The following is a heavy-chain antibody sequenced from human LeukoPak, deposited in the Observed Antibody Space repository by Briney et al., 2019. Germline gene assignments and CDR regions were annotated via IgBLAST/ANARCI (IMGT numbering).Heavy chain of an antibody. CDR2: IYYSGST. V-gene: IGHV4-30-4*07. J-gene: IGHJ4*02. D-gene: IGHD4-17*01. CDR3: ARDGYGDSSFDY. CDR1: GGSISSGGYS. Sequence: SETLSLTCAVSGGSISSGGYSWSWIRQPPGKGLEWIGYIYYSGSTYYNPSLKSRVTISVDTSKNQFSLKLSSVTAADTAVYYCARDGYGDSSFDYWGQGTLVTVSS.